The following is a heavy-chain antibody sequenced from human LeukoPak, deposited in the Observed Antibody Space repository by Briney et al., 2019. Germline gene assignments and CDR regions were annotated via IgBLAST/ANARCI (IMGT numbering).Heavy chain of an antibody. V-gene: IGHV4-34*01. CDR1: GGSFSGYY. Sequence: PSETLSLTCAVYGGSFSGYYWSWIRQPPGKGLEWIGEINHSGSTNYNPSLKSRVTISVDTSKNQFSLKLSSVTAADTAVYYCASQYCSGGSCYSFRVNWFDPWGQGTLVTVSS. CDR2: INHSGST. CDR3: ASQYCSGGSCYSFRVNWFDP. D-gene: IGHD2-15*01. J-gene: IGHJ5*02.